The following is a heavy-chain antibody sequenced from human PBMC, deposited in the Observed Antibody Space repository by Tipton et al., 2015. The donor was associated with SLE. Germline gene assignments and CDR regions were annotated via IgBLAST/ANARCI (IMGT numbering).Heavy chain of an antibody. CDR1: GGSISSYY. J-gene: IGHJ4*02. CDR3: AREGYYGSGTD. D-gene: IGHD3-10*01. V-gene: IGHV4-59*01. CDR2: IYYSGST. Sequence: LRLSCTVSGGSISSYYWSWIRQPPGKGLEWIGYIYYSGSTNYNPSLKSRVTISVDTSKNQFSLKLSSVTAADTAVYYCAREGYYGSGTDWGQGTLVTVSS.